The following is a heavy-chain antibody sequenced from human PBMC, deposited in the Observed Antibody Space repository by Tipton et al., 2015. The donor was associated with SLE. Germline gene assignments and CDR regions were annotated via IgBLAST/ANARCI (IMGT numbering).Heavy chain of an antibody. D-gene: IGHD3-3*01. CDR2: IYYSGST. J-gene: IGHJ4*02. CDR3: ARTNWSGYQSFDF. Sequence: TLSLTCTVSGGSISSYYWSWIRQPPGKGLEWIGYIYYSGSTNYNPSLKSRVTISVDTSKNQFSLKLSSVTAADTAVYYCARTNWSGYQSFDFWGQGTLVTVSS. V-gene: IGHV4-59*07. CDR1: GGSISSYY.